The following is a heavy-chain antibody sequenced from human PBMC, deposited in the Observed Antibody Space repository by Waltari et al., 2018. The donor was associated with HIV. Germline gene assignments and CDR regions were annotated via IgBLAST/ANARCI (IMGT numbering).Heavy chain of an antibody. D-gene: IGHD6-19*01. CDR1: GFTFSSYS. J-gene: IGHJ6*02. CDR2: ISSSSSYI. CDR3: ARDDAIAVAGNGNYYGMDV. Sequence: EVQLVESGGGLVKPGGSLRLSCAASGFTFSSYSMNWVRQAPGQGLEWVSSISSSSSYIYYADSVKGRFTISRDNAKNSLYLQMNSLRAEDTAVYYCARDDAIAVAGNGNYYGMDVWGQGTTVTVSS. V-gene: IGHV3-21*01.